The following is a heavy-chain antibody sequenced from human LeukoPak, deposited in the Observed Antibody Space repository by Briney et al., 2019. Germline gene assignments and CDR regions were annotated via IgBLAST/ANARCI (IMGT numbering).Heavy chain of an antibody. CDR2: IYHSGSA. D-gene: IGHD5-18*01. CDR1: GFTFSSYGM. J-gene: IGHJ4*02. V-gene: IGHV4-4*02. CDR3: ARDVGTALVTGDY. Sequence: GSLRLSCAASGFTFSSYGMSWVRQPPGQGLEWIGEIYHSGSANYNPSLKSRVTISVDKSKNQLSLKLISVTAADTAVYYCARDVGTALVTGDYWGQGTLVTVSS.